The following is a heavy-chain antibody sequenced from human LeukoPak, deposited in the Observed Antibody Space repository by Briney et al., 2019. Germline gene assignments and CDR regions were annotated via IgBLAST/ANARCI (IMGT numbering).Heavy chain of an antibody. D-gene: IGHD3-3*01. J-gene: IGHJ6*03. V-gene: IGHV1-69*16. CDR3: ARGLRFLEWPPTYFMDV. CDR2: IIPILSTT. CDR1: GYTFTGYY. Sequence: ASVKVSCKASGYTFTGYYMHWVRQAPGQGLEWMGGIIPILSTTDYAQKFQGRVTITTDESTSTAYMELSSLRSEDTAVYYCARGLRFLEWPPTYFMDVWGKGTTVTVSS.